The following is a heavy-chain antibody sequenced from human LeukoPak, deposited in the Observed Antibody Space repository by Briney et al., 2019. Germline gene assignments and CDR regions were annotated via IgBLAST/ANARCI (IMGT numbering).Heavy chain of an antibody. CDR2: IRYDGSNK. J-gene: IGHJ4*02. V-gene: IGHV3-30*02. CDR3: AKGPGSPELGFDY. Sequence: GGSLRLSCAASGFTFSSYGMHWVRQAPGKGLEWVAFIRYDGSNKYYADSVKGRFTISRDNSKNTLYLQMNSLRAEDTAVYYCAKGPGSPELGFDYWGQGTLVTVSS. D-gene: IGHD1-26*01. CDR1: GFTFSSYG.